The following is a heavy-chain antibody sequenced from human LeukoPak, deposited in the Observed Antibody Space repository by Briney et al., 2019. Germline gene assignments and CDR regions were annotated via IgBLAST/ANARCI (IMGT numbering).Heavy chain of an antibody. CDR2: INWNGGST. Sequence: TGGSLRLSCAASGFTFDDYGMSWVRQAPGKGLEWVSGINWNGGSTGYADSVKGRFTISRNNAKNSLYLQMNSLRAEDTALYHCARGQGGTIFGVVNNWFDPWGQGTLVTVSS. CDR3: ARGQGGTIFGVVNNWFDP. V-gene: IGHV3-20*01. J-gene: IGHJ5*02. D-gene: IGHD3-3*01. CDR1: GFTFDDYG.